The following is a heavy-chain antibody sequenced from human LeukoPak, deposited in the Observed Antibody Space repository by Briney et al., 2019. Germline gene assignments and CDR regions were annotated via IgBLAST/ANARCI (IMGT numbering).Heavy chain of an antibody. D-gene: IGHD3-22*01. CDR3: AKDPDSSGYYYSNWFDP. Sequence: GGSLRLSCAASGFTFSSYGMHWVRQAPGKGLEWVAVISYDGSDKYYADSVKGRFTISRDNSKNTLYLQMNSLRAEDTAVYYCAKDPDSSGYYYSNWFDPWGQGTLVTVSS. CDR1: GFTFSSYG. V-gene: IGHV3-30*18. J-gene: IGHJ5*02. CDR2: ISYDGSDK.